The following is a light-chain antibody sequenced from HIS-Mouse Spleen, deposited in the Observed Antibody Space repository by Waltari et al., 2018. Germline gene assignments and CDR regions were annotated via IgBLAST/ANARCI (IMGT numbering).Light chain of an antibody. J-gene: IGKJ3*01. Sequence: DIQMTQSPSSLSASVGDRVTITCQASQDISNYLNWYQQKPGKAPKLLIYDASNLETGVPSRFSGGGSGTDFTFTISSLQPEDIATYYCQQYDNLPPFTFGPGTKVDIK. V-gene: IGKV1-33*01. CDR2: DAS. CDR1: QDISNY. CDR3: QQYDNLPPFT.